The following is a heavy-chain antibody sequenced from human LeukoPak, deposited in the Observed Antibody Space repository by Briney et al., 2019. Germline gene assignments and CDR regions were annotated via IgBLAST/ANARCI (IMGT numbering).Heavy chain of an antibody. D-gene: IGHD2-2*01. V-gene: IGHV3-30*04. CDR1: GFTFSSYA. CDR3: AKDGYQLLSTAAFDY. CDR2: ISYDGSNK. Sequence: GGSLRLSCAASGFTFSSYAMHWVRQAPGKGLEWVAVISYDGSNKYYADSVKGRLTISRDNSKNTLYLQMNSLRAEDTAVYYCAKDGYQLLSTAAFDYWGQGTLVTVSS. J-gene: IGHJ4*02.